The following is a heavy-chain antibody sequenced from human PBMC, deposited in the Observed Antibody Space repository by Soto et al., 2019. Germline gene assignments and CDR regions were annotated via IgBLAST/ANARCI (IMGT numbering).Heavy chain of an antibody. J-gene: IGHJ4*02. Sequence: ASVKVSCKASGYTFTSYGISWVRQAPGQGFEWMGWISAYNGNTNYAQKLQGRVTMTTDTSTSTAYMELRSLRSDDTAVYYCARDMRYCSSTSCYAGDYWGQGTLVTVSS. CDR1: GYTFTSYG. D-gene: IGHD2-2*01. CDR3: ARDMRYCSSTSCYAGDY. CDR2: ISAYNGNT. V-gene: IGHV1-18*01.